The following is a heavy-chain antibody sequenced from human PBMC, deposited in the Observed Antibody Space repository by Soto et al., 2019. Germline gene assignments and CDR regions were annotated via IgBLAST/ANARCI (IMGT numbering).Heavy chain of an antibody. CDR3: AKVYISSHLTEYFQH. V-gene: IGHV3-23*01. D-gene: IGHD6-13*01. CDR2: ISGSGGST. J-gene: IGHJ1*01. CDR1: GFTFSSYA. Sequence: GGSLRLSCAASGFTFSSYAMSWVRQAPGKGLEWVSAISGSGGSTYYADSVKGRFTISRDNSKNTLYLQMNSLRAEDTAVYYCAKVYISSHLTEYFQHWGQGTLVTVSS.